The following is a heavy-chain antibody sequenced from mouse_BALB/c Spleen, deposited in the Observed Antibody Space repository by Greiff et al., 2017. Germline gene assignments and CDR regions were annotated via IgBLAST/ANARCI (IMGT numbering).Heavy chain of an antibody. CDR2: INPSNGGT. Sequence: QVQLKQPGAELVKPGASVKLSCKASGYTFTSYWMPWVKLRPGQGFEWIGEINPSNGGTNYNEKFKRKATLTVDKSSSTAYMQLSSLTSEDSAVYYCTIWYYGSSFAYWGQGTLVTVSA. CDR3: TIWYYGSSFAY. V-gene: IGHV1S16*01. J-gene: IGHJ3*01. D-gene: IGHD1-2*01. CDR1: GYTFTSYW.